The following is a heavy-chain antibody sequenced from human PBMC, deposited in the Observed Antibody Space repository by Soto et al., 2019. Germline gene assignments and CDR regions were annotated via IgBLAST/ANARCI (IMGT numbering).Heavy chain of an antibody. CDR2: ISYHGNNQ. J-gene: IGHJ4*01. CDR1: GFTFKNNG. CDR3: SRAGILTTPYYFDY. Sequence: PGGSLRLSCAASGFTFKNNGMHWVRQAPGKGLEWVAIISYHGNNQFYADSVKGRFTISRDNSQNTLYLQMNSLKTEDTAVYYCSRAGILTTPYYFDYWGQGTLVTVSS. V-gene: IGHV3-30*03. D-gene: IGHD4-4*01.